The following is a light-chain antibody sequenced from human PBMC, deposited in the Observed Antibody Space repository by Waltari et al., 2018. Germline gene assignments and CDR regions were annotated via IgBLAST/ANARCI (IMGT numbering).Light chain of an antibody. V-gene: IGKV3-20*01. J-gene: IGKJ1*01. Sequence: ILLTQTPGTLPLSPGERATLSCRDSQSVTRALAWYQQEPGQAPRLLIYGASHRATGIPDRFSGSGSVTDFSLTISRLGPEDFAVYYCQHYVRLPATFGQGTKVEIK. CDR1: QSVTRA. CDR2: GAS. CDR3: QHYVRLPAT.